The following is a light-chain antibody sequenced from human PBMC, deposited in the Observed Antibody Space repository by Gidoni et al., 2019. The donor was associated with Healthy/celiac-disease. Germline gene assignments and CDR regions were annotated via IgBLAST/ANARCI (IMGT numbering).Light chain of an antibody. CDR2: KAS. CDR1: QSISSW. J-gene: IGKJ2*01. Sequence: DIQMTQSPSTLSASVGDRVTITSRASQSISSWLAWYQQKPGKAPKLLIYKASSLESGVQSRFSGSGSGTEFTLTISSLQPDDFATYYCQQYNSYSYTFGQGTKLEIK. V-gene: IGKV1-5*03. CDR3: QQYNSYSYT.